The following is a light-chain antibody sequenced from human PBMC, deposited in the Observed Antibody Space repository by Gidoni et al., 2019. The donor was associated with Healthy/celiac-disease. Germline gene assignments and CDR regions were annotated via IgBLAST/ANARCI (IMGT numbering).Light chain of an antibody. J-gene: IGLJ2*01. CDR1: SSTIGAGYD. Sequence: QSVLTQPPAVSGAPGQRVTISCTGSSSTIGAGYDVHWYQQLPGTAPKLLIYGNSNRPSGVPDRFSGSKSGTSASLAIPGLQAEDEADYYCQSYDSSLSGSGVFGGGTKLTVL. V-gene: IGLV1-40*01. CDR3: QSYDSSLSGSGV. CDR2: GNS.